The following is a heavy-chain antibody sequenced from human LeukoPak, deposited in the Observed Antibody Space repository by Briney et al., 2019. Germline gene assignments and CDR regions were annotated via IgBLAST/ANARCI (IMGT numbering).Heavy chain of an antibody. V-gene: IGHV3-74*01. CDR3: SRDFYGSGSSIIDY. CDR1: GFTFSSHL. D-gene: IGHD3-10*01. J-gene: IGHJ4*02. CDR2: IDSDGSKT. Sequence: GGSLRLSCVASGFTFSSHLMHWVRQVPGKGLVWVSRIDSDGSKTDYADSVKGRFTFSRDNARNTLYLQMNSLRAEDTAVYYCSRDFYGSGSSIIDYWGQGTLVTVSS.